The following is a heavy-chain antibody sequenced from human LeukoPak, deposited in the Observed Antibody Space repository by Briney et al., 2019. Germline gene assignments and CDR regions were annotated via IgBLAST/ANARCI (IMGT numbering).Heavy chain of an antibody. CDR2: ISGSGIST. CDR1: GFSVSSYA. D-gene: IGHD3-9*01. CDR3: ARAQYSGILTGPSDY. J-gene: IGHJ4*02. V-gene: IGHV3-23*01. Sequence: GGSLRLSCAASGFSVSSYAMSWVRQAPGKGLEWVSGISGSGISTHYADSVKGRFTISRDKSKNTLYLQMNSLRVEDTAVYYCARAQYSGILTGPSDYWGQGTLVTVSS.